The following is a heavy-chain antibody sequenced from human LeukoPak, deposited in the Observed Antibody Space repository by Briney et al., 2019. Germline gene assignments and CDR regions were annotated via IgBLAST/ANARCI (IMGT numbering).Heavy chain of an antibody. CDR3: AKESYSNYVG. J-gene: IGHJ4*02. CDR2: ISGSGGST. Sequence: GGSLRLSCAASGFTFSSYWMHWVRQGPGKGLEWVSAISGSGGSTYYADSVKGRFTISRDNSKNTLYLQMNSLRAEDTAVYYCAKESYSNYVGWGQGTLVTVSS. V-gene: IGHV3-23*01. CDR1: GFTFSSYW. D-gene: IGHD4-11*01.